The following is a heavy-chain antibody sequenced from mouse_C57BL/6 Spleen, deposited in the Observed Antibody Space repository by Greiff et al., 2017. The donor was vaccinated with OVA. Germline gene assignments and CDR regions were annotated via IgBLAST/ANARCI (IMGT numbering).Heavy chain of an antibody. D-gene: IGHD3-3*01. J-gene: IGHJ1*03. V-gene: IGHV3-6*01. Sequence: VQLQQSGPGLVKPSQSLSLTCSVTGYSITSGYYWNWIRQFPGNKLEWMGYISYDGSNNYNPSLKNRISITRDTSKNQFFLKLNSVTTEDTATYYCARDPGRWYFDVWGTGTTVTVSS. CDR3: ARDPGRWYFDV. CDR1: GYSITSGYY. CDR2: ISYDGSN.